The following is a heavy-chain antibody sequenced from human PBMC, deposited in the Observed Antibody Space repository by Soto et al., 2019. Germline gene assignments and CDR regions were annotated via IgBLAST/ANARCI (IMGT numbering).Heavy chain of an antibody. CDR3: ARHWGRGAAGTCYN. Sequence: SETLSLTCTVSGGSISSGGYYWNWIRQHPGKGLEWIGTIYFSGSTYYNPSLKSRVTMSVDTSKNQFSLKLSSVTAAGTAVYYCARHWGRGAAGTCYNWGQGTLVTVSS. J-gene: IGHJ1*01. CDR1: GGSISSGGYY. D-gene: IGHD6-13*01. V-gene: IGHV4-39*01. CDR2: IYFSGST.